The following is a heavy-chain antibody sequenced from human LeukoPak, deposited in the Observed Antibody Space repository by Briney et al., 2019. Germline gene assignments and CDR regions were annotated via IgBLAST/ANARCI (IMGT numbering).Heavy chain of an antibody. CDR3: ARGTLTRRESGYFDY. CDR1: GGSFSGYY. J-gene: IGHJ4*02. Sequence: SETLCLTCAVYGGSFSGYYWSWIRQPPGKGLEWIGEINHSGSTNYNPSLKSRATISVDTSKNQFSLKLSSVTAADTAVYYCARGTLTRRESGYFDYWGQGTLVTVSS. V-gene: IGHV4-34*01. CDR2: INHSGST. D-gene: IGHD4/OR15-4a*01.